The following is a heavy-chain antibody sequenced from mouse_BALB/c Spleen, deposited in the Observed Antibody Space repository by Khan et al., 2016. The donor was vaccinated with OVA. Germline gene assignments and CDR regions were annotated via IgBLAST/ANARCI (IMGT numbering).Heavy chain of an antibody. CDR2: ISSSGST. V-gene: IGHV3-2*02. CDR1: GYSITSDYA. J-gene: IGHJ4*01. CDR3: ARDGSRYNYAMDD. Sequence: VQLQQSGPGLVKPSQSLSLTCTVTGYSITSDYAWNWIRQFPGNKLEWMGYISSSGSTNYNPALKSRISITRDTSKNQFFLQLNSVTTEDTATYYCARDGSRYNYAMDDWGQGTSVTVSS. D-gene: IGHD2-3*01.